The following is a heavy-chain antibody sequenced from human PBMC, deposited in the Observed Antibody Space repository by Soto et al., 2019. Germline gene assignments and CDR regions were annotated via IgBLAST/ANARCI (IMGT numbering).Heavy chain of an antibody. V-gene: IGHV6-1*01. CDR3: ASSGSGSRDYYYYGMDV. Sequence: QVQLQQSGPGLVKPSQTLSLTCAISGDSVSSNSAAWNWIRQSPSRGLEWLGRTYYRSKWYNDYAGSVKSRIPINPDTSQNQFSLQLNSVTPEDTAVYYCASSGSGSRDYYYYGMDVWGQGTTVTVSS. D-gene: IGHD3-10*01. CDR2: TYYRSKWYN. CDR1: GDSVSSNSAA. J-gene: IGHJ6*02.